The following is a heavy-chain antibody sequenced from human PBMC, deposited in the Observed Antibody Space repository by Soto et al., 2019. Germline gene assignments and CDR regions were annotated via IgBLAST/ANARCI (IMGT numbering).Heavy chain of an antibody. J-gene: IGHJ4*02. Sequence: QVQLVESGGGVVQPGRSLRLSCAASGFIFSNSLMHWVRQAPGKGLEWVAVIWEDGSEEYYADSVKGRFTISRDNSRNTLYLQMYRLRVDDVALFYCASETEGSVFGLDSWGQGTLVTVSS. CDR1: GFIFSNSL. V-gene: IGHV3-33*01. CDR3: ASETEGSVFGLDS. D-gene: IGHD3-10*02. CDR2: IWEDGSEE.